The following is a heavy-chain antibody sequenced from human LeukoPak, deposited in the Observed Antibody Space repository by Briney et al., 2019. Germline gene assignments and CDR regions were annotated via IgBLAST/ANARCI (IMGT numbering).Heavy chain of an antibody. CDR3: ARARIAAAVTGWFDP. CDR1: GYTFTGYY. V-gene: IGHV1-2*02. CDR2: INPNSGGT. D-gene: IGHD6-13*01. J-gene: IGHJ5*02. Sequence: ASVKVSCKASGYTFTGYYMHCVRQAPGQGLEWMGWINPNSGGTNYAQKFQGRVTMTRDTSISTAYMELSRLRSDDTAVYYCARARIAAAVTGWFDPWGQGTLVTVSS.